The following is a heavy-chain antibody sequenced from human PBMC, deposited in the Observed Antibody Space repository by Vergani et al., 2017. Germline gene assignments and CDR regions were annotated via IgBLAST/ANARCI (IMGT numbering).Heavy chain of an antibody. CDR2: INHSGST. D-gene: IGHD4-17*01. CDR3: ARGFDGDYVFDY. V-gene: IGHV4-34*01. Sequence: QVQLQQWGAGLLKPSETLSLTCAVYGGSFSGYYWSWIRQPPGKGLEWIGEINHSGSTNYNPSLKRRVTISVDTSENQFSLTLSSVTAADTAVYYCARGFDGDYVFDYWGQGTLVTVSS. CDR1: GGSFSGYY. J-gene: IGHJ4*02.